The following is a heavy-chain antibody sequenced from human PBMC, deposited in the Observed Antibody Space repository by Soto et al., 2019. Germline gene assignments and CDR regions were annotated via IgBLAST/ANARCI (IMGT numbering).Heavy chain of an antibody. CDR2: EYSGTS. V-gene: IGHV4-59*08. D-gene: IGHD3-16*01. J-gene: IGHJ4*02. CDR1: GASISRDH. CDR3: ATYTAGGGGRGY. Sequence: QVQLQESGPGLVKPSETLSLTCTVSGASISRDHWNWIRQPPGKGLEWIGEYSGTSNYNPSLRSPXTISVDTSTTQITLKLGAVTPANTAVYSWATYTAGGGGRGYWGQGTLVTVSS.